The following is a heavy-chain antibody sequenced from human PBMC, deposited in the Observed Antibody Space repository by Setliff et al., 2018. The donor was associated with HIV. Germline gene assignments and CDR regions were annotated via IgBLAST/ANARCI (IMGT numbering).Heavy chain of an antibody. Sequence: PGGSLRLSCAASGFTFSSYAMHWVRQAPGKGLEWVAVISYDGRNKYYADSVKGRFTISRDNSKITLYLQMNSLRAEDTAVYYCARSVIGYYYYGMDVWGQGTLVTVSS. CDR3: ARSVIGYYYYGMDV. V-gene: IGHV3-30*01. J-gene: IGHJ6*02. CDR2: ISYDGRNK. D-gene: IGHD3-10*01. CDR1: GFTFSSYA.